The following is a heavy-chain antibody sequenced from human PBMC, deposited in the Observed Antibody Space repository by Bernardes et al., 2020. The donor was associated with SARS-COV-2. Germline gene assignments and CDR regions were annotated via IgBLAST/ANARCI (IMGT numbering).Heavy chain of an antibody. V-gene: IGHV3-20*01. CDR1: GFTFVDYG. J-gene: IGHJ3*02. D-gene: IGHD3-22*01. CDR2: FNWNGVST. CDR3: ARGAGMIVVRSAFYI. Sequence: GGSLRLSCAASGFTFVDYGMSWVRQAPGKGLDWVSGFNWNGVSTAYADSVKGRFTFSRDNAKNSLYLQMNSLRAEDTALYHCARGAGMIVVRSAFYIWGQGTMVTVAS.